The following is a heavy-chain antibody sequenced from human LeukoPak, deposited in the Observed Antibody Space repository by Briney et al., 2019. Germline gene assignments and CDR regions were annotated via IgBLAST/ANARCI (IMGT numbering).Heavy chain of an antibody. Sequence: GGSLRLSCAASGFTFSSYAMHWVRQAPGKGLEWVAVISYDGSNKYYADSVKGRFTISRDNSKNTLYLQMNSLRAEDTAVYYCAKVLRSAYCGGDCYDAFDIWGQGTMVTVSS. CDR1: GFTFSSYA. V-gene: IGHV3-30*04. CDR2: ISYDGSNK. J-gene: IGHJ3*02. CDR3: AKVLRSAYCGGDCYDAFDI. D-gene: IGHD2-21*02.